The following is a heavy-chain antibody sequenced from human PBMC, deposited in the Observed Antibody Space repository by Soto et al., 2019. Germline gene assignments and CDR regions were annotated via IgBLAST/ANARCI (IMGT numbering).Heavy chain of an antibody. Sequence: EVQLVESGGGLVQPGGSLKLSCAASGFMFSGSAIHWVRQASGKGLEWVSRIKSRAENYATGYAASVKGRFTISRDDSKNTAYLQMNSLRTDDTAVYYCVRYPDGGSLDYWGQGTLVTVSS. J-gene: IGHJ4*02. CDR1: GFMFSGSA. CDR2: IKSRAENYAT. V-gene: IGHV3-73*02. CDR3: VRYPDGGSLDY. D-gene: IGHD6-25*01.